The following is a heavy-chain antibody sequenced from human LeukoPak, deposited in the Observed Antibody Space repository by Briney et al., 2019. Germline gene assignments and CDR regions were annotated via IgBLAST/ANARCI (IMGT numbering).Heavy chain of an antibody. D-gene: IGHD6-13*01. CDR2: ISGDGGST. Sequence: PGGSLRLSCAGSGFTFDDYAMHWVRQAPGKGLEWVSLISGDGGSTYYTDSVKGRFTISRDNSKNSLFLQMNSLRTGDTALYYCAKAKGIGAAYSRLYYFDYWGQGTLVTVSS. J-gene: IGHJ4*02. V-gene: IGHV3-43*02. CDR1: GFTFDDYA. CDR3: AKAKGIGAAYSRLYYFDY.